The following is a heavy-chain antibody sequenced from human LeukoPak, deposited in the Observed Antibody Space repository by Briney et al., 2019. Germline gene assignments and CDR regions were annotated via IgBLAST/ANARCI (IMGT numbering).Heavy chain of an antibody. V-gene: IGHV4-59*01. CDR3: ATIRVDYWYFDL. CDR2: IYYSGST. CDR1: GGSISNYH. J-gene: IGHJ2*01. D-gene: IGHD3-3*02. Sequence: SETLSLTCTVSGGSISNYHWTWIRQPPGKGLEWSGYIYYSGSTNYNPSLKSRVTISVDTSKNQFSLKLSSVTAADTAVYFCATIRVDYWYFDLWGRGTLVTVSS.